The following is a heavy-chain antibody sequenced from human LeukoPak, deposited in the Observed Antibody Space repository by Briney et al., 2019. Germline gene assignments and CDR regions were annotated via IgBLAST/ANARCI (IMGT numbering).Heavy chain of an antibody. CDR3: VQIPGGGY. CDR1: GFTVSSNQ. V-gene: IGHV3-53*01. D-gene: IGHD5-24*01. J-gene: IGHJ4*02. CDR2: IYGSGST. Sequence: GGSLRLSCAASGFTVSSNQMTWARQAPGKGLEWVSIIYGSGSTYYADSVKGRFTISRDNSKNMVYLQLNSLRAEDTAIFYCVQIPGGGYWGQGTLVTVSS.